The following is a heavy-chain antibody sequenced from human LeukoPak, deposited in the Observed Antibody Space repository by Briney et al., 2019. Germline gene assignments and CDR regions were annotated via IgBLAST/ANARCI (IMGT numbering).Heavy chain of an antibody. V-gene: IGHV1-2*02. CDR1: GYTFTGYY. J-gene: IGHJ4*02. CDR3: ARDRTGVGATITDY. CDR2: INPNSGDT. Sequence: ASVKVSCKASGYTFTGYYMHWVRQGRGQGLEWMGWINPNSGDTNYAQKYQGRVTITRDTSISTAYMELSRLRSDDTAVYYCARDRTGVGATITDYWGQGTLVTVSS. D-gene: IGHD1-26*01.